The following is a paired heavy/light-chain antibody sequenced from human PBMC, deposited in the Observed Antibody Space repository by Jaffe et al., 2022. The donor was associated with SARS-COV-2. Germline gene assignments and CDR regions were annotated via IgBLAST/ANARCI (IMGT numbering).Heavy chain of an antibody. CDR1: GTSVRSGSYY. CDR2: VYYSGST. Sequence: QVQLQESGPGLMKPSETLSLTCTVSGTSVRSGSYYWSWIRQPPGKGLEWIGYVYYSGSTNYSPSLKSRVTISLDKSKSQFSLRLNSVTAADTAVYYCAGTPTSYSDTSGYYYFDFWGQGTRVTVSS. V-gene: IGHV4-61*01. J-gene: IGHJ4*02. CDR3: AGTPTSYSDTSGYYYFDF. D-gene: IGHD3-22*01.
Light chain of an antibody. Sequence: EIVLTQSPGTLSLSPGERATLSCRASQSVSSNSLAWYQQRPGQAPRLLIYAASRRVPGIPDRFSGSGSGTDFTLTISSLEPEDFAMYHCQQYGGSPLTFGGGTKVEIK. CDR2: AAS. CDR3: QQYGGSPLT. CDR1: QSVSSNS. J-gene: IGKJ4*01. V-gene: IGKV3-20*01.